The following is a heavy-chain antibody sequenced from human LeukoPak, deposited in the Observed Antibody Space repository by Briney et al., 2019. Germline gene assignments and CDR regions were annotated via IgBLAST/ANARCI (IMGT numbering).Heavy chain of an antibody. CDR2: ISYDGSNK. J-gene: IGHJ4*02. Sequence: GRSLRPACAAAGFTVSSYGMGWVRQAPGEGLGCVAVISYDGSNKYYADSVKGRFTISRDNSKNTLYLQMNSLRAEDTAVYYCAKDRGPGVRYYFDYWGQGTLATVSS. CDR3: AKDRGPGVRYYFDY. D-gene: IGHD3-10*01. V-gene: IGHV3-30*18. CDR1: GFTVSSYG.